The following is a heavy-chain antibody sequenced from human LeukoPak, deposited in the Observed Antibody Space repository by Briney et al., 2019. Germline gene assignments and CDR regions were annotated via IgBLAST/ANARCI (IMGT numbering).Heavy chain of an antibody. CDR2: ISGSGGST. J-gene: IGHJ4*02. CDR3: ARDYSSVPEY. V-gene: IGHV3-23*01. CDR1: GFTFTTYA. D-gene: IGHD6-19*01. Sequence: PGGSLRLSCAASGFTFTTYAMSWVRQAPGKGLEWVSVISGSGGSTYYADSVKGRFIISRDNSKNTLYLQMNSLRAEDTAVYYCARDYSSVPEYWGQGTLVTVSS.